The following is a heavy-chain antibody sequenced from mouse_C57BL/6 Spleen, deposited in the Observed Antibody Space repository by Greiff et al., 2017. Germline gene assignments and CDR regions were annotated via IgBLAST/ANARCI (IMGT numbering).Heavy chain of an antibody. Sequence: QVQLQQPGTELVKPGASVKLSCKASGYTFTSYWMPWVKQRPGQGLEWIGNINPSNGGTNYNEKFKSKATLTVDKSSSTAYMQLSSLTSEDSAVDYCARWYYGSSYPLDYWGQGTTLTVSS. J-gene: IGHJ2*01. CDR2: INPSNGGT. CDR1: GYTFTSYW. V-gene: IGHV1-53*01. D-gene: IGHD1-1*01. CDR3: ARWYYGSSYPLDY.